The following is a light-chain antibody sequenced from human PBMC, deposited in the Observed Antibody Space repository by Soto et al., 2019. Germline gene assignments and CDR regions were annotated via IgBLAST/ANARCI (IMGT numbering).Light chain of an antibody. CDR1: SSDIGDYSY. CDR2: EVS. Sequence: QSALTQPASVSGSPGQSITISCIGTSSDIGDYSYVSWYQQHPGKAPKLMIFEVSNRPSGVSNRFSGSKSGNTASLTISGLQAEDEADYYCSSYTSTTSLVFGGGTKLTVL. V-gene: IGLV2-14*01. J-gene: IGLJ3*02. CDR3: SSYTSTTSLV.